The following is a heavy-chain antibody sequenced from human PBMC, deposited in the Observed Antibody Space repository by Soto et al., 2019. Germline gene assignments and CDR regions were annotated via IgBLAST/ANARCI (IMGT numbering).Heavy chain of an antibody. CDR1: GGSMSNYY. J-gene: IGHJ4*02. D-gene: IGHD6-6*01. CDR3: ARDRVGSSSFDF. CDR2: IYTSGNT. V-gene: IGHV4-4*07. Sequence: SETLSLTCTVSGGSMSNYYWSWIRQSAGKGLEWIGRIYTSGNTNYNPSLRSRVTMPVDTSKNQFSLKMSSVTAADTAVYFCARDRVGSSSFDFWGQGTLVTVSS.